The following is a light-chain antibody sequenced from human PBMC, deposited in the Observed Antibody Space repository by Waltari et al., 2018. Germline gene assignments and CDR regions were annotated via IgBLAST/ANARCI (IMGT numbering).Light chain of an antibody. Sequence: ELVLTQSPGTLALSPGERATLSCRASQSVGRALAWYQQKPGQAPRLLIYDASSRATGISDKCSGSGSGTDFSLTISRVEPEDFAVYFCQMYVRLPVTFGQGTKVEVK. CDR3: QMYVRLPVT. CDR1: QSVGRA. CDR2: DAS. V-gene: IGKV3-20*01. J-gene: IGKJ1*01.